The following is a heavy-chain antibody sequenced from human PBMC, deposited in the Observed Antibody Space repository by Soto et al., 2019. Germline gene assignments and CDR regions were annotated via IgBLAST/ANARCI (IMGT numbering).Heavy chain of an antibody. J-gene: IGHJ5*02. Sequence: GESLKISCNGSGYSFTSYWIGWVRQMPGKGLEWMGIIYPGDSDTRYSPSFQGQVTISADKSISTAYLQWSSLKASDTAMYYCERRGYCSGGSCWVTPGNWFDPWGQGTLVTVSS. CDR3: ERRGYCSGGSCWVTPGNWFDP. V-gene: IGHV5-51*01. CDR1: GYSFTSYW. CDR2: IYPGDSDT. D-gene: IGHD2-15*01.